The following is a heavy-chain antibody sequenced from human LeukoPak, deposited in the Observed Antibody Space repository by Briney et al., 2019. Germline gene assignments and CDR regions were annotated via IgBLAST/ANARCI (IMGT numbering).Heavy chain of an antibody. CDR3: ARGDDPNAFDM. CDR1: EFTVSSNF. D-gene: IGHD1-1*01. J-gene: IGHJ3*02. V-gene: IGHV3-53*01. Sequence: SGGSLRLSCAASEFTVSSNFMTWVRQAPGKGLEWVSVIYTGGSTYYADSVKGRFTISRDNSRNTLYPQMNSLRAEDTAVYYCARGDDPNAFDMWGQGTMVTVSS. CDR2: IYTGGST.